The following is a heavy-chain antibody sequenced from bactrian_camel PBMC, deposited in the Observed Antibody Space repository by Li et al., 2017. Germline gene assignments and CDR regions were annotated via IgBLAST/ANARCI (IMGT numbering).Heavy chain of an antibody. J-gene: IGHJ6*01. CDR1: GFTFSSYY. V-gene: IGHV3-2*01. D-gene: IGHD6*01. CDR3: ATWGVRWQSPLSGY. Sequence: HVQLVESGGGLVQPGGSLKLSCAASGFTFSSYYMSWVRQAPGKGLEWVSTIYSDGTKTDYADSVKGRFTISRDNAKNTVYLQMNSLKSEDTALYYCATWGVRWQSPLSGYWGQGTQVTVS. CDR2: IYSDGTKT.